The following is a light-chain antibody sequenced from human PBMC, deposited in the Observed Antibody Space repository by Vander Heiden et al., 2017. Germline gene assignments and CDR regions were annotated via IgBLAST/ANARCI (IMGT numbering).Light chain of an antibody. CDR3: QQYNEWPPLYT. CDR1: QSVHIN. Sequence: EIVMTQSPATLSMSPGERATLSCRASQSVHINIAWYQQRPGQTPRLPIYAASARANGVPDRFSGSGSGTDFTLTISSLQSEDFAVYYCQQYNEWPPLYTFGQGTKLEIK. V-gene: IGKV3-15*01. J-gene: IGKJ2*01. CDR2: AAS.